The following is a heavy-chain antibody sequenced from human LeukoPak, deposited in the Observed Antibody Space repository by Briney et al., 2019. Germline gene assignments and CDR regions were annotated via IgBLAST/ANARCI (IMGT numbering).Heavy chain of an antibody. D-gene: IGHD6-6*01. CDR1: GFTFSSYV. V-gene: IGHV3-30*04. J-gene: IGHJ4*02. CDR3: ARDEGTSYLSSFDY. CDR2: ISYDGSNE. Sequence: GGSLRLSCAASGFTFSSYVMHWVRQAPGKGLEWVAIISYDGSNEYYADSVKGRFTISRGNSKNTLYLQMNSLRAADTAVYYCARDEGTSYLSSFDYWGQGTLVTVSS.